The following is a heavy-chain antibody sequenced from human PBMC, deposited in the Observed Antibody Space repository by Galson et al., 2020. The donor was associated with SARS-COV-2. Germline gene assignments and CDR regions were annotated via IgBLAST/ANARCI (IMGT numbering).Heavy chain of an antibody. V-gene: IGHV1-2*02. J-gene: IGHJ6*02. D-gene: IGHD3-9*01. Sequence: SVKVSCKASGYTFTDYYIHWVRQAPGQRLEWMGWINPNSGGTNYAQKFEGRVTMTRDTSITTAYMELSRLRADDTAVYYCARLRYYDVLTGYIVDVWGQGTMVTVSS. CDR1: GYTFTDYY. CDR3: ARLRYYDVLTGYIVDV. CDR2: INPNSGGT.